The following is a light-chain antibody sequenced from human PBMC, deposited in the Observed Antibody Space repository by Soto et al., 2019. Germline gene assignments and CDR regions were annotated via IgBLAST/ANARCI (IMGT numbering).Light chain of an antibody. Sequence: DIQMTQSPSSLSASVGDRVTITCRASQTIIRYLNWYQQKPGRAPKLLIYAASSLQSGVPSRFSGSGSGTEFTLTISSLQPKDFATYYCQQSYSTLFAFGPGTKVEIK. CDR3: QQSYSTLFA. V-gene: IGKV1-39*01. CDR1: QTIIRY. CDR2: AAS. J-gene: IGKJ3*01.